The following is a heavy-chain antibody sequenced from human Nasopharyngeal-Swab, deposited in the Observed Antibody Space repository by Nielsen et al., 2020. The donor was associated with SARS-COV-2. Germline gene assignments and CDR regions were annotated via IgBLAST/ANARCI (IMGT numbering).Heavy chain of an antibody. CDR3: ARGVHSSSWYVYSDYYYGMDV. J-gene: IGHJ6*02. D-gene: IGHD6-13*01. CDR2: INTNTGNP. V-gene: IGHV7-4-1*02. Sequence: WVRQAPGQGLAWMGWINTNTGNPTYAQGFTGRFIFSLDTSVSTAYLQISSLKAEDTAVYYCARGVHSSSWYVYSDYYYGMDVWGQGTTVTVSS.